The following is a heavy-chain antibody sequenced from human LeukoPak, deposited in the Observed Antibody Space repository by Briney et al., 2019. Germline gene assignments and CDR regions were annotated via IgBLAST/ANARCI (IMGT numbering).Heavy chain of an antibody. J-gene: IGHJ4*02. CDR1: GFTLSTYW. Sequence: GGSLRLSCAASGFTLSTYWMSWVRQAPGRGLEWVANINQDGREKYHVDSVRGRFTISRDNAKNPLYLQMNSLRAEDSAVYYCAAIGICYWGRGTLVTVSS. D-gene: IGHD1-26*01. CDR2: INQDGREK. CDR3: AAIGICY. V-gene: IGHV3-7*02.